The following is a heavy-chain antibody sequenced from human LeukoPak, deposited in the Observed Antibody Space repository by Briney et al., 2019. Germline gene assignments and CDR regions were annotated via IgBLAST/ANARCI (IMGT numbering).Heavy chain of an antibody. CDR2: IIPIFGTA. J-gene: IGHJ6*03. CDR1: GGTFSSYA. D-gene: IGHD5-12*01. Sequence: GASVKVSCKASGGTFSSYAISWVRQTPGQGLEWMGGIIPIFGTANYAQKFQGRVTITADESTSTAYMELSSLRSEDTAVYYCARLIVAKDYYYYYMDVWGKGTTVTVSS. CDR3: ARLIVAKDYYYYYMDV. V-gene: IGHV1-69*13.